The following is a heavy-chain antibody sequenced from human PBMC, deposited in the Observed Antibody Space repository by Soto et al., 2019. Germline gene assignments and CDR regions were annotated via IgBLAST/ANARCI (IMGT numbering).Heavy chain of an antibody. D-gene: IGHD1-26*01. CDR1: GYTFTVYY. V-gene: IGHV1-2*02. Sequence: ASVKVSCKASGYTFTVYYMHWVRQAPGQGLEWMGWINPKTGGTMYPQKFQGRVTMTWDTSISTAYMALTRLRSDDTAVYYCARDLAKGGGSAGFDYWGQGTLVTVSS. CDR2: INPKTGGT. J-gene: IGHJ4*02. CDR3: ARDLAKGGGSAGFDY.